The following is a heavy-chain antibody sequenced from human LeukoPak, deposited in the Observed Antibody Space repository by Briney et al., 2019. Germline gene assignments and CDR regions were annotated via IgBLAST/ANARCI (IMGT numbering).Heavy chain of an antibody. D-gene: IGHD6-6*01. CDR1: GGSISSYY. CDR3: ARFIGGSIAARRYFDY. V-gene: IGHV4-59*01. J-gene: IGHJ4*02. Sequence: PSETLSLTCTVSGGSISSYYWSWIRQPPGKGLEWIGYIYYSGSTNYNPSLKSRVTISVDTSKNQFSLKLSSVTAADTAVYYCARFIGGSIAARRYFDYWGQGTLVTVSS. CDR2: IYYSGST.